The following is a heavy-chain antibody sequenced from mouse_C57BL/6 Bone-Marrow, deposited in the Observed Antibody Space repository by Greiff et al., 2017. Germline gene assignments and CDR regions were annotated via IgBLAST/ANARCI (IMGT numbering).Heavy chain of an antibody. CDR1: GYAFSSSW. J-gene: IGHJ3*01. Sequence: QVQLKESGPELVKPGASVKISCKASGYAFSSSWMNWVKQRPGKGLEWIGRIYPGDGDTNYNGKFKGKATLTADKSSSTDYMQLSSLTSEDSAVYCCARWGRPGREFADWGQGTLVTVSA. CDR2: IYPGDGDT. CDR3: ARWGRPGREFAD. V-gene: IGHV1-82*01.